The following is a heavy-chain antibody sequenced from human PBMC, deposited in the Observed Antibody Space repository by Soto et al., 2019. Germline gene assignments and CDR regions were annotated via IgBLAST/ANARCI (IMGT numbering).Heavy chain of an antibody. Sequence: QVQLVQSGAEVKKPGSSVKVSCKASGGTFSSYAISWVRQAPGQGLEWMGGIIPIFGTANYAQKFQGRVMITADESTSTAYMELSSLRSEDTAVYYCARSRACTNGVCYISDYYYYGMDVWGQGTTVTVSS. CDR2: IIPIFGTA. V-gene: IGHV1-69*01. J-gene: IGHJ6*02. D-gene: IGHD2-8*01. CDR3: ARSRACTNGVCYISDYYYYGMDV. CDR1: GGTFSSYA.